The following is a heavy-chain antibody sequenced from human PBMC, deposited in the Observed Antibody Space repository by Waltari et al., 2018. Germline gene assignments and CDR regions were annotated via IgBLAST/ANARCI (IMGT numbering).Heavy chain of an antibody. V-gene: IGHV1-2*02. CDR1: GYNFPAHY. J-gene: IGHJ4*02. CDR3: AKDRYTSTWGSGTGDS. Sequence: QVQLVQSGTEVKKPGASVKVSCKASGYNFPAHYIPWGRQAPGQGLEWMGWINPKSGETSYALKLQGRVTLTTDTATTTAFMELSDLTSDDTAIYYCAKDRYTSTWGSGTGDSWGQGTLVTVSS. D-gene: IGHD2-2*02. CDR2: INPKSGET.